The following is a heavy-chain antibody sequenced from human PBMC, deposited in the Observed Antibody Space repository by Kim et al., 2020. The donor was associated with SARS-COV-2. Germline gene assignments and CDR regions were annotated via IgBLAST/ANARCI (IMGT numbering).Heavy chain of an antibody. CDR1: GFTFDDYA. J-gene: IGHJ4*02. V-gene: IGHV3-9*01. Sequence: GGSLRLSCAASGFTFDDYAMHWVRQAPGKGLEWVSGISWNSGSIGYADSVKGRFTISRDNAKNSLYLQMNSLRAEDTALYYCAKDLQRRDGYKIGGCFDYWGQGTLVTVSS. CDR2: ISWNSGSI. D-gene: IGHD5-12*01. CDR3: AKDLQRRDGYKIGGCFDY.